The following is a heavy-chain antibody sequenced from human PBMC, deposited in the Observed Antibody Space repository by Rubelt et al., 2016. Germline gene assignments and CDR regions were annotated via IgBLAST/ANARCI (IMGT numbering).Heavy chain of an antibody. CDR3: ARFVEYSSSTDDY. CDR1: GFTFSSYS. Sequence: GGGLVQPGGSLRLACAASGFTFSSYSMNWVRQAPGKGLEWVSCITSSSSYIYYADSVKGRFTISRDNAKNSLYLQMNSLKTEDTAVYYCARFVEYSSSTDDYWGQGTLVTVSS. CDR2: ITSSSSYI. J-gene: IGHJ4*02. D-gene: IGHD6-6*01. V-gene: IGHV3-21*04.